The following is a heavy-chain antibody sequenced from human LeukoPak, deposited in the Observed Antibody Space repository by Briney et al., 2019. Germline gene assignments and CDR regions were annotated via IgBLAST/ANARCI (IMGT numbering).Heavy chain of an antibody. CDR2: IYYSGST. Sequence: SETLSLTCIVSGGSISSYYWSWIRQPPGTGLEWIGYIYYSGSTNYNPSLKSRVTISVDTSKNQFSLKPSSVTAADTAVYYCARGLMMAVAGRGEFHYWGQGTLVTVSS. CDR1: GGSISSYY. J-gene: IGHJ4*02. D-gene: IGHD6-13*01. V-gene: IGHV4-59*01. CDR3: ARGLMMAVAGRGEFHY.